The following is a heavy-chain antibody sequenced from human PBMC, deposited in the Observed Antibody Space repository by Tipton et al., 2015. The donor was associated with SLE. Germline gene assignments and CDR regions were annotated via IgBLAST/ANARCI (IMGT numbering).Heavy chain of an antibody. CDR3: ARLYSDYEDYYGMDV. J-gene: IGHJ6*02. CDR2: IYTSGST. V-gene: IGHV4-4*09. Sequence: TLSLTCTVSGGSISSYYWSWIRHPPGKGLEWIGYIYTSGSTNYNPSLKSRVTISVDTSKNQFSLKLSSVTAADTAVYYCARLYSDYEDYYGMDVWGQGTTVTVSS. D-gene: IGHD5-12*01. CDR1: GGSISSYY.